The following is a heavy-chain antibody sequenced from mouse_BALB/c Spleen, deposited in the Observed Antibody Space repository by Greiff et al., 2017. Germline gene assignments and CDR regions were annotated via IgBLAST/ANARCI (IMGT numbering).Heavy chain of an antibody. CDR3: ARNGLRRYFDV. CDR1: GYTFTNYW. Sequence: QVQLKESGAELVRPGTSVKISCKASGYTFTNYWLGWVKQRPGHGLEWIGDIYPGGGYTNYNEKFKGKATLTADTSSSTAYMQLSSLTSEDSAVYFCARNGLRRYFDVWGAGTTVTVSS. CDR2: IYPGGGYT. D-gene: IGHD2-2*01. V-gene: IGHV1-63*02. J-gene: IGHJ1*01.